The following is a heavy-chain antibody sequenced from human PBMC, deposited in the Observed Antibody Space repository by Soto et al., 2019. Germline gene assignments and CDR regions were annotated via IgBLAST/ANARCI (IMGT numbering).Heavy chain of an antibody. D-gene: IGHD3-10*01. CDR3: ARRGWEVGVTAGSDY. CDR1: GGSTSSSSYF. J-gene: IGHJ4*02. Sequence: KTSETLSLTCTVSGGSTSSSSYFWSWIRQPPGKGLEWIGSIYYTGSTHYNPSLKGRVTISVDTSKNHFSLQLLSVTAADTAVYYCARRGWEVGVTAGSDYWSQGTLVTVSS. V-gene: IGHV4-39*02. CDR2: IYYTGST.